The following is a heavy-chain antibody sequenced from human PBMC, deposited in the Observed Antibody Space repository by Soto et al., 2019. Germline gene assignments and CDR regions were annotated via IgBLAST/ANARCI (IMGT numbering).Heavy chain of an antibody. CDR1: SGSFSGYY. CDR3: ARGRLFLTTSGLAITYFDY. J-gene: IGHJ4*02. V-gene: IGHV4-34*01. D-gene: IGHD3-3*01. CDR2: ITHGGST. Sequence: ETLSLTCAVYSGSFSGYYYSWIRQSPGKGLEWIGEITHGGSTTYSPSLKSRVTMSLDTSKNQFSLNMTSMTAADTAVYYCARGRLFLTTSGLAITYFDYWGQGTLVTVSS.